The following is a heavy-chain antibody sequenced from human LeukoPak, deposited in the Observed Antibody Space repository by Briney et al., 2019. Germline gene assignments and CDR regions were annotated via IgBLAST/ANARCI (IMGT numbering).Heavy chain of an antibody. D-gene: IGHD3-10*01. J-gene: IGHJ5*02. CDR1: GGSLRSYY. Sequence: SETLSLTCTVSGGSLRSYYWSWIRQPLGKGLGWIGYIYCSGSTNYNPSLKSRVTISVDTSKNQFSLKLSSVTAADTAVYYCARVSMVRGVVITDNWFDPWGQGTLVTVSS. CDR3: ARVSMVRGVVITDNWFDP. CDR2: IYCSGST. V-gene: IGHV4-59*01.